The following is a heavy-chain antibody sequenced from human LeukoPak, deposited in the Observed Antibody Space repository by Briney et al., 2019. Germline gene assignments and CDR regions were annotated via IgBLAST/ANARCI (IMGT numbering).Heavy chain of an antibody. CDR1: GFTFSSYE. Sequence: PGGSLRLSCAASGFTFSSYEMNWVRQAPGEGLEWVSYISSSGSTIYYADSVKGRFTISRDNAKNSLYLQMNSLRAEDTAVYYCARESRSDYAGLHYWGQGTLVTVSS. CDR3: ARESRSDYAGLHY. V-gene: IGHV3-48*03. D-gene: IGHD4-17*01. J-gene: IGHJ4*02. CDR2: ISSSGSTI.